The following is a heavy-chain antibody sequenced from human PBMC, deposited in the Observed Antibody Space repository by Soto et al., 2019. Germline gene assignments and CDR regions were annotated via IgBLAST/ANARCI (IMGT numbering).Heavy chain of an antibody. Sequence: SCAASGLTFSSYWMHWVRQVPGKGLVWVSHIDSDGNTTTYADSVKGRFTISRDNAKNTVYLQMNSLRAEDTAVYYCVRDDVGVGIDYWGLGTLVTVSS. V-gene: IGHV3-74*03. D-gene: IGHD1-26*01. CDR2: IDSDGNTT. J-gene: IGHJ4*02. CDR1: GLTFSSYW. CDR3: VRDDVGVGIDY.